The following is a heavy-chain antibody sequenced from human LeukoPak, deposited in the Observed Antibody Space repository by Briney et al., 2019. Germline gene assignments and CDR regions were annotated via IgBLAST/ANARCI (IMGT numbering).Heavy chain of an antibody. Sequence: GGSLRLSCAASGFTFDDYALHWVRQAPGKGLEWVSGISWNSGNIDYADSVKGRFTISRDNPKNTLYLQMNSLRAEDTAVYYCAKGPLWVGYYYDYWGQGTLVTVSS. J-gene: IGHJ4*02. D-gene: IGHD3-22*01. CDR1: GFTFDDYA. CDR3: AKGPLWVGYYYDY. V-gene: IGHV3-9*01. CDR2: ISWNSGNI.